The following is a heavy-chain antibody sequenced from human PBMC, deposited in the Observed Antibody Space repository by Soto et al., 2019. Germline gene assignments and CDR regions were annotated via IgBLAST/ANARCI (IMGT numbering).Heavy chain of an antibody. Sequence: TLSLTCTVSGGSISSGGYYWSWIRQHPGKGLEWIGYIYYSGSTYYNPSLKSRVTISVDTSKNQFSLKLSSVTAADTAVYYCARGPDYDFWSGEPYFDYWGQGTLVTVSS. CDR1: GGSISSGGYY. J-gene: IGHJ4*02. CDR3: ARGPDYDFWSGEPYFDY. V-gene: IGHV4-31*03. D-gene: IGHD3-3*01. CDR2: IYYSGST.